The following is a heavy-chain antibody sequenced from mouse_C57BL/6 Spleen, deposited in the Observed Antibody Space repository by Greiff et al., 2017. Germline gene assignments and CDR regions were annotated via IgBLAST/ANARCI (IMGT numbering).Heavy chain of an antibody. D-gene: IGHD2-4*01. CDR1: GYTFTSYW. J-gene: IGHJ3*01. CDR3: ARSYYYYDGRGFAY. CDR2: IDPSDSYT. V-gene: IGHV1-50*01. Sequence: QVQLQQPGAELVKPGASVKLSCKASGYTFTSYWMQWVKQRPGQGLEWIGTIDPSDSYTNYNQKVKGKATLTVDTSSSTAYMQLSSLTSEDSAVYYCARSYYYYDGRGFAYWGQGTLVTVSA.